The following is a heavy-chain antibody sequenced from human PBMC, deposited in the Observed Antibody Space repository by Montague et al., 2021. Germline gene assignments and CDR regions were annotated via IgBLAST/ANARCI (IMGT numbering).Heavy chain of an antibody. J-gene: IGHJ5*02. CDR2: IYWGDEK. CDR1: GFSISTSRVG. Sequence: PALVKPTQTLTLTCTFSGFSISTSRVGVGWIRQPPGKALEWLALIYWGDEKRYSPSLKRRLTITKDTSKNQVVLTMTNIDPVDTGTYYCAHRVVWAAGQNWCDAGGQGNRVAVAS. D-gene: IGHD6-13*01. V-gene: IGHV2-5*02. CDR3: AHRVVWAAGQNWCDA.